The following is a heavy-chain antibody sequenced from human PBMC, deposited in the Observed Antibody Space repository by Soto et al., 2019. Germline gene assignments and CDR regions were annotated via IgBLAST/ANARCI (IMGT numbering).Heavy chain of an antibody. Sequence: ASVKVSCKASGGTFSSYTISWVRQAPGQGLEWMGRIIPILGIANYAQKFQGRVTITADKSTSTAYMELSSLRSEDTAVYYCARDLNSDIVVVPAVYAGDYWGRETLVT. V-gene: IGHV1-69*04. CDR2: IIPILGIA. CDR1: GGTFSSYT. CDR3: ARDLNSDIVVVPAVYAGDY. D-gene: IGHD2-2*01. J-gene: IGHJ4*02.